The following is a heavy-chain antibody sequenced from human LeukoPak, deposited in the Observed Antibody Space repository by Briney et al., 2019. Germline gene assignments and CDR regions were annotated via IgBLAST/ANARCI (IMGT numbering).Heavy chain of an antibody. J-gene: IGHJ3*02. V-gene: IGHV1-18*01. CDR2: ISAYNGNT. CDR3: ASGRGVWGSYRYTPDDAFDI. CDR1: GYTFTSYG. Sequence: ASVKVSCKASGYTFTSYGISWVRQAPGQGLEWMGWISAYNGNTNYAQKFQGRVTITADKSTSTAYMELSSLRSEDTAVYYCASGRGVWGSYRYTPDDAFDIWGQGTMVTVSS. D-gene: IGHD3-16*02.